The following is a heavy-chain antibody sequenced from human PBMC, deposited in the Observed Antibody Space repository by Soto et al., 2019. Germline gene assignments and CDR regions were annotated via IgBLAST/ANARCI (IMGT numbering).Heavy chain of an antibody. V-gene: IGHV4-4*02. D-gene: IGHD6-13*01. J-gene: IGHJ4*02. CDR1: GGSISSSDW. Sequence: PSETLSFTCAVSGGSISSSDWCTWVRQPPGKGLEWIGEAHHSGNTNYNPSLKSRVTISVDKSKSQFSLSLTSVTAADTAVYYCASAAWYRLNSWGQGILVTVSS. CDR3: ASAAWYRLNS. CDR2: AHHSGNT.